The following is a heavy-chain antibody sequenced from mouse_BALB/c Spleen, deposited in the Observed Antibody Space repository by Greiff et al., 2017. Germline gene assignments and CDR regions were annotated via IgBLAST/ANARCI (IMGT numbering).Heavy chain of an antibody. J-gene: IGHJ1*01. Sequence: VKLVESGPGLVQPSQSLSITCTVSGFSLTSYGVHWVRQSPGKGLEWLGVIWSGGSTDYNAAFISRLSISKDNSKSQVFFKMNSLQANDTAIYYCARNYYGSYWYFDVWGAGTTVTVSS. CDR3: ARNYYGSYWYFDV. CDR2: IWSGGST. CDR1: GFSLTSYG. D-gene: IGHD1-1*01. V-gene: IGHV2-2*02.